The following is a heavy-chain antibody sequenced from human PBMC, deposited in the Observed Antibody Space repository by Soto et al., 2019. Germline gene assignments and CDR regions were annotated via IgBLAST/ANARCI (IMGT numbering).Heavy chain of an antibody. Sequence: PSETLSLTCGVSGGSISSSNWWSGVRQPPGKGLEWIGEIYHSGSTNYNPSLKSRVTISVDKSKNQFSLKLSSVTAADTAVYYCARGVDIVVVPAAMAYYYGMDVWGQGTTVTVSS. D-gene: IGHD2-2*01. J-gene: IGHJ6*02. V-gene: IGHV4-4*02. CDR2: IYHSGST. CDR3: ARGVDIVVVPAAMAYYYGMDV. CDR1: GGSISSSNW.